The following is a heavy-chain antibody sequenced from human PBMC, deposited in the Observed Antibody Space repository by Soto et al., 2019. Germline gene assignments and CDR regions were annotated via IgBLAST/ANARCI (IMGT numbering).Heavy chain of an antibody. Sequence: GESLKISCKASGYSFSSDWIGWLRQMAGNGLEWMGVIFPGDSDTRYSPSFQGQVTISADKSTSTAYLQWSSLKASDTAMYYCSLQLHGGGNKAYYVRAQETMVPVS. J-gene: IGHJ3*01. CDR1: GYSFSSDW. V-gene: IGHV5-51*01. CDR2: IFPGDSDT. CDR3: SLQLHGGGNKAYYV. D-gene: IGHD2-15*01.